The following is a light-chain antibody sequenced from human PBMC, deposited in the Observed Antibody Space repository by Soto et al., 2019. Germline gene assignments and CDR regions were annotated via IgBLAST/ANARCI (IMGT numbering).Light chain of an antibody. Sequence: QAVVTQPPSVSGAPGQRVTISCTGSSSNIGAGYDVHWYQQLPGTAPKLLIYGNNNRPSGVPDRFSGSKSGTSASLAITGLQAGDEADYYCQSYDSSLSGSGVVFGGGTKLTVL. J-gene: IGLJ2*01. CDR2: GNN. V-gene: IGLV1-40*01. CDR3: QSYDSSLSGSGVV. CDR1: SSNIGAGYD.